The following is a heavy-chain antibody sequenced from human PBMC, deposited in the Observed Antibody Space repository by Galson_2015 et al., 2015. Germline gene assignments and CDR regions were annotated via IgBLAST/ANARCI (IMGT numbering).Heavy chain of an antibody. D-gene: IGHD2-2*01. J-gene: IGHJ6*02. Sequence: SLRLSCAASGFTFSSYGMHWVRQAPGKGLEWVAVIWFDGSKKYYADSVKGRFTISRDNSKNTLYLQMNSLRAEDTAVYYCARDPCSSTSCYSYYGMDVWGQGTTVTVSS. CDR2: IWFDGSKK. CDR1: GFTFSSYG. CDR3: ARDPCSSTSCYSYYGMDV. V-gene: IGHV3-33*01.